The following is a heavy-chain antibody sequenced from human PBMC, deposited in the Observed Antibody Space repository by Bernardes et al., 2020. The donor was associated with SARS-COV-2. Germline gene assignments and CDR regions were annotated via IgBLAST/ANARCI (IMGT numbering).Heavy chain of an antibody. CDR1: GLTSHNYA. V-gene: IGHV3-23*01. CDR3: ANDIRRGSDGLDGIHH. CDR2: ISSIGCTT. Sequence: GGSLRLSCVVSGLTSHNYAMAWVREVPGKGLDWVSSISSIGCTTYYSDSVKGRFTISRDDSKNTVFLQMNSLRGEDTAVYYCANDIRRGSDGLDGIHHWGQGAEVTVS. D-gene: IGHD3-16*01. J-gene: IGHJ5*02.